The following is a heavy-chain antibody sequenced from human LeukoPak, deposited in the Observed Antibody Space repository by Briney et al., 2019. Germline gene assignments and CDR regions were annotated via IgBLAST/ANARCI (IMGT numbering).Heavy chain of an antibody. D-gene: IGHD6-6*01. CDR1: GFTFSSYS. Sequence: PGGSLRLPCAASGFTFSSYSMNWVRQAPGKGLEWVSSISSSSSYIYYADSVKGRFTISRDNAKNSLYLQMNSLRAEDTAVYYCARGYSSSPSVGYWGQGTLVTVSS. CDR2: ISSSSSYI. V-gene: IGHV3-21*01. CDR3: ARGYSSSPSVGY. J-gene: IGHJ4*02.